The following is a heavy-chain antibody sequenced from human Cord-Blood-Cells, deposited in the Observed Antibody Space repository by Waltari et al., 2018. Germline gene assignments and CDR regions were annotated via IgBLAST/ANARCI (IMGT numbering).Heavy chain of an antibody. J-gene: IGHJ3*02. V-gene: IGHV3-33*01. CDR1: GFTFSSYG. CDR2: IWYDGSNK. Sequence: QVQLVESGGGVVQPGRSLRLSCEESGFTFSSYGMHWVRQAPGKGLEWVAVIWYDGSNKYYADSVKGRFTLSRDNSKNTLYLQMNSLRAEDTAVYYCARDLWGSDAFDIWGQGTMVTVSS. D-gene: IGHD7-27*01. CDR3: ARDLWGSDAFDI.